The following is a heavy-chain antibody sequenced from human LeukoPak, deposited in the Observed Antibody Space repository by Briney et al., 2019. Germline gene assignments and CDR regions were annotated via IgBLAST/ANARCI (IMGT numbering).Heavy chain of an antibody. CDR1: GFTFSSYG. J-gene: IGHJ6*02. Sequence: GGSLRLSCAASGFTFSSYGMHWVRQAPGKGLEWVAVIWYDGSNKYYADSVKGRFTISRDNSKNTLYLQMNSLRAEDTAVYYCARDCPRGDYYYYYGMDVWGQGTTVTVSS. CDR2: IWYDGSNK. D-gene: IGHD2-15*01. CDR3: ARDCPRGDYYYYYGMDV. V-gene: IGHV3-33*01.